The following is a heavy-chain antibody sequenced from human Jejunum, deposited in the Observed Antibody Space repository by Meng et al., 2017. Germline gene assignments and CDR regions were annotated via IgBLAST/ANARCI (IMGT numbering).Heavy chain of an antibody. CDR1: GASISSGYW. V-gene: IGHV4-4*02. D-gene: IGHD2-15*01. CDR2: IHHGGDT. Sequence: GQLRGSGPGLVGPSGTLSLTCAVSGASISSGYWWSWVRQPPGKGLEWIGEIHHGGDTNYNPSLKSRVTISVDKSNNQYSLRLTSVTAADTAMYYCARNGAYSADHWGQGTLVTVSS. J-gene: IGHJ4*02. CDR3: ARNGAYSADH.